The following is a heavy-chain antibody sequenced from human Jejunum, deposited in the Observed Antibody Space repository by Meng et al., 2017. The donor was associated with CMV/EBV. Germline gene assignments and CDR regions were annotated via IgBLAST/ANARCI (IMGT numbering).Heavy chain of an antibody. D-gene: IGHD5-12*01. J-gene: IGHJ4*02. CDR1: GFTFSNYW. CDR3: IRATRAKWPFFDH. Sequence: EVQLVESGGGLVRPRGSLRLSCEASGFTFSNYWMHWVRQVPGKGLVWVSHINSDGSDTSYADSVKGRFTISRDDAKNTVYLQMNSLRAEDTAMYYCIRATRAKWPFFDHWGQGTLVTVSS. CDR2: INSDGSDT. V-gene: IGHV3-74*01.